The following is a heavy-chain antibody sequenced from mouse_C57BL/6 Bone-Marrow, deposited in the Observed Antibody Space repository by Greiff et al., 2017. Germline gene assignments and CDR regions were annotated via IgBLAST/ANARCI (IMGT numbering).Heavy chain of an antibody. D-gene: IGHD1-1*02. CDR2: IDPENGDT. J-gene: IGHJ2*01. CDR1: GFNIKDDY. V-gene: IGHV14-4*01. Sequence: VQLQQSGAELVRPGASVKLSCTASGFNIKDDYMHWVKQRPEQGLEWIGWIDPENGDTEYASKFQGKATITADTSSNTAYLQLSSLTSEDTAVDYCTTEIWYFDYWGQGTTPTVSA. CDR3: TTEIWYFDY.